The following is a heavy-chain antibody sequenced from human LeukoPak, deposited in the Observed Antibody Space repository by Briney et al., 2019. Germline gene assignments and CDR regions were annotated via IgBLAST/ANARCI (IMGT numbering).Heavy chain of an antibody. D-gene: IGHD3-10*01. V-gene: IGHV4-59*08. J-gene: IGHJ4*02. CDR2: IYYSGST. CDR3: ARQRAGYGSGSSFDY. Sequence: SETLSLTCTVSGGSISSYYWSWIRQPPGKGLEWIGYIYYSGSTNYNPSLKSRVTISVDTSKNQFSLKLSSVTAADTAVYYCARQRAGYGSGSSFDYWGQGTLVTVPS. CDR1: GGSISSYY.